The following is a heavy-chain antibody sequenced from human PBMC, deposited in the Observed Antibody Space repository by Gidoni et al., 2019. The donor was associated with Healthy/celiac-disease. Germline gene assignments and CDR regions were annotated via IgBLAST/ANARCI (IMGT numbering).Heavy chain of an antibody. V-gene: IGHV4-30-2*01. CDR3: ARARNWNGELDAFDI. CDR1: GGSISSGGYS. D-gene: IGHD1-1*01. CDR2: IDHSGRT. Sequence: QLQLQESGSGLVKPSQTLSLTCAVPGGSISSGGYSWRWIRQPPGKGLEWIGYIDHSGRTYYNPSLKSRVTISVDRSKNQFSLKLSSVTAADTAVYYCARARNWNGELDAFDIWGQGTMVTVSS. J-gene: IGHJ3*02.